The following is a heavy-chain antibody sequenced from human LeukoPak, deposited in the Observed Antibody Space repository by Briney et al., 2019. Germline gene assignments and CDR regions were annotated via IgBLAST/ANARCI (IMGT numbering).Heavy chain of an antibody. CDR1: GFTFIIYG. V-gene: IGHV3-33*01. D-gene: IGHD1-20*01. J-gene: IGHJ3*02. CDR3: ARVRYNWNAANAFDI. Sequence: GRSLRLSCAASGFTFIIYGMHGVRHAPGKGLEGVAVIWYDGSNKYYADFVKGRFTISRDNSKNTLYLQMNSLRAEDTAVYYCARVRYNWNAANAFDIWGQGTMVTVSS. CDR2: IWYDGSNK.